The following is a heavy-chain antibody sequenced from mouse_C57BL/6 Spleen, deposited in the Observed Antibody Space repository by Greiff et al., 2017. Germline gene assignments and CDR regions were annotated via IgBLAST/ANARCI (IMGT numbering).Heavy chain of an antibody. D-gene: IGHD2-4*01. Sequence: VQLKESGAELVRPGASVKLSCTASGFNIKDDYMHWVKQRPEQGLEWIGWIDPENGDTEYASKFQGKATITADTSSNTAYLQLSSLTSEDTAVYYCTHYDYHYYAMDYWGQGTSVTVSS. V-gene: IGHV14-4*01. CDR3: THYDYHYYAMDY. CDR2: IDPENGDT. J-gene: IGHJ4*01. CDR1: GFNIKDDY.